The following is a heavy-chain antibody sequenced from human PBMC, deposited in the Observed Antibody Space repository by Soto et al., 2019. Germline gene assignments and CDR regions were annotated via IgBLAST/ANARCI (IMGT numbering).Heavy chain of an antibody. Sequence: SQSRSVTCGVSGDSGSRKRAAGKWVKKTPSRGLEWLGRTYYRSKWYNDYPVSVKSRITINPDTSKNQFSLQLNSVTPEDTAVYFSASLGNIHMADCWGQGPLVTVS. CDR2: TYYRSKWYN. D-gene: IGHD7-27*01. V-gene: IGHV6-1*01. CDR3: ASLGNIHMADC. J-gene: IGHJ4*02. CDR1: GDSGSRKRAA.